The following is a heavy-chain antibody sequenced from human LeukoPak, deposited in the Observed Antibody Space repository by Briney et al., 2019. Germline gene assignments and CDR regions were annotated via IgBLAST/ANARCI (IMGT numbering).Heavy chain of an antibody. V-gene: IGHV3-48*02. CDR1: GFTFSTYC. CDR3: TTVRGPTLQTCYFDY. Sequence: GGSLRLSCAAPGFTFSTYCMNWVRQAPGNGLQRVSYILTNGNIIYYGDSVKGRFTVSRDNAKNSLYLQMNSLRDEDTAMYYCTTVRGPTLQTCYFDYWGQGTLVTVSS. J-gene: IGHJ4*02. CDR2: ILTNGNII.